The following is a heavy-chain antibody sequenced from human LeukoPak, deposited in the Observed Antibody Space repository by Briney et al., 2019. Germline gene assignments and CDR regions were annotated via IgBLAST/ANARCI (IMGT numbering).Heavy chain of an antibody. J-gene: IGHJ6*02. Sequence: GGSLRLSCAASGFTFSSYGMHWVRQAPGKGLEWVSSISSSSSYIYYADSVKGRFTISRDNAKNSLYLQMNSLRAEDTAVYYCARVLYKQWLDRDYYYYYGMDVWGQGTTVTVSS. CDR1: GFTFSSYG. CDR2: ISSSSSYI. V-gene: IGHV3-21*01. CDR3: ARVLYKQWLDRDYYYYYGMDV. D-gene: IGHD6-19*01.